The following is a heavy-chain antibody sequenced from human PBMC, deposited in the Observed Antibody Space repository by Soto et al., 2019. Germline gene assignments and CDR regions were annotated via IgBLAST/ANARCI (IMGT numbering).Heavy chain of an antibody. Sequence: LVKVSCKASASTFSSYAISWVRRAPGQGLVWMGRIIPILGIANYAQKFQGRVTTTADKSTSTAYMELSSLRSEDTAVYYCAIGIKAPFEWFMYNYWGQGTLVTICS. V-gene: IGHV1-69*04. CDR2: IIPILGIA. CDR3: AIGIKAPFEWFMYNY. J-gene: IGHJ4*02. CDR1: ASTFSSYA. D-gene: IGHD2-8*01.